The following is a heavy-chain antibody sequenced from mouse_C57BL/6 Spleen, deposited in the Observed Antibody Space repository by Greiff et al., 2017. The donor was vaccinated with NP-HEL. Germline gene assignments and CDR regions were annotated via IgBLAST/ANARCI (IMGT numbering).Heavy chain of an antibody. Sequence: EVQRVESGPGMVKPSQSLSLTCTVTGYSITSGYDWHWIRHFPGNKLEWMGYISYSGSTNYNPSLKSRISITHDTSKNHFFLKLNSVTTEDTATYYCARGAGAYFDYWGQGTTLTVSS. V-gene: IGHV3-1*01. D-gene: IGHD3-1*01. CDR1: GYSITSGYD. J-gene: IGHJ2*01. CDR2: ISYSGST. CDR3: ARGAGAYFDY.